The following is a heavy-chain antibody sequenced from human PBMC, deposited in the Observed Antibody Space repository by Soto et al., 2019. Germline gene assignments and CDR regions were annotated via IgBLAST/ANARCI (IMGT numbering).Heavy chain of an antibody. CDR2: IYYSGST. CDR3: ARGLAGNWFDP. D-gene: IGHD6-19*01. CDR1: GGSVSSGSYY. J-gene: IGHJ5*02. Sequence: KTSETLSLTRTVSGGSVSSGSYYWSWIRQPPGKGLEWIGYIYYSGSTNYNPSLKSRVTISVDTSKNQFSLKLSSVTAADTAVYYCARGLAGNWFDPWGQGTLVTVSS. V-gene: IGHV4-61*01.